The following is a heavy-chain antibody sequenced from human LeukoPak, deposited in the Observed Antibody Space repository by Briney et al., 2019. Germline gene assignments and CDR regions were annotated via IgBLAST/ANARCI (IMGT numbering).Heavy chain of an antibody. CDR3: ARSSIAARPPFDY. CDR1: GGTFSSYT. V-gene: IGHV1-69*02. D-gene: IGHD6-6*01. CDR2: IIPILGIA. J-gene: IGHJ4*02. Sequence: SVEVSCKASGGTFSSYTISWVRQAPGQGLEWMGRIIPILGIANYAQKLQGRVTITADKSTSTAYMELSSLRSEDTAVYYCARSSIAARPPFDYWGQGTLVTVSS.